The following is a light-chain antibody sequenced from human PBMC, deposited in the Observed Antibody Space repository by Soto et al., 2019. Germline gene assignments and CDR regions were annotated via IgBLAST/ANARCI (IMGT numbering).Light chain of an antibody. CDR2: RDS. CDR3: QVWDSSTARV. V-gene: IGLV3-9*01. CDR1: NIGSNN. J-gene: IGLJ3*02. Sequence: SYELTQPLSVSVALGQTARITCGGNNIGSNNVHWYQQKPGQAPGLVIYRDSNRPSGIPERFSGSNSGNTATLTISRAQAGDEADYYCQVWDSSTARVFGGGTKLTVL.